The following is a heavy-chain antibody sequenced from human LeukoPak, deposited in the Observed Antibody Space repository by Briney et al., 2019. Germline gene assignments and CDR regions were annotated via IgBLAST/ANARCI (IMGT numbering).Heavy chain of an antibody. D-gene: IGHD3-10*01. V-gene: IGHV3-23*01. Sequence: GGSLRLSCAASGFTFSSYAMSWVRQAPGKGLEWVSGISGSASSTYYPDSVKGRFIISRDNSKNTLYLQMNSLRAEDTAVYYCAKAFFSGSGGNHKHFDSWGQGTLVTVSS. J-gene: IGHJ4*02. CDR3: AKAFFSGSGGNHKHFDS. CDR2: ISGSASST. CDR1: GFTFSSYA.